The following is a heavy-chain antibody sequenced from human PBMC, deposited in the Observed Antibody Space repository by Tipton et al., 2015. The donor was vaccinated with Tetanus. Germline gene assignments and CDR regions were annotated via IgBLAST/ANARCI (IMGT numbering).Heavy chain of an antibody. CDR3: AKDHSRYAFDI. D-gene: IGHD2-21*01. Sequence: SLRLSCADSGFTFSNYAMSWVRQAPGKGLEWVSVIYSGRTRTFYADSMGGRFTVSRYDSKNMLYLQMNSLRAEDTAVYYCAKDHSRYAFDIWVQGIIVPVSS. V-gene: IGHV3-23*03. CDR2: IYSGRTRT. CDR1: GFTFSNYA. J-gene: IGHJ3*02.